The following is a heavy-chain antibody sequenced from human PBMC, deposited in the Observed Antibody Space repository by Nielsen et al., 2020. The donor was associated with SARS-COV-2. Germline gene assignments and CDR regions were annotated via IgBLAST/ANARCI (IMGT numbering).Heavy chain of an antibody. D-gene: IGHD3-9*01. CDR1: GFTFSSYG. CDR2: ISYDGSNK. Sequence: GESLKISCAASGFTFSSYGMHWVRQAPGKGLEWVAVISYDGSNKYYADSVKGRFTISRDNSKNTLYLQMNSLRDEDTAVYYCARDLELLTNYYALDYWGQGTLVTVSS. V-gene: IGHV3-30*03. CDR3: ARDLELLTNYYALDY. J-gene: IGHJ4*02.